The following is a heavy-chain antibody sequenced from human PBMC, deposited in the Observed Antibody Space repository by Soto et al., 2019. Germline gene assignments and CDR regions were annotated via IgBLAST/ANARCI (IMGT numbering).Heavy chain of an antibody. D-gene: IGHD1-1*01. CDR1: GFSVSSYA. CDR3: AKNWYGMEV. V-gene: IGHV3-23*01. Sequence: EVQLLESGGGLVQPGGSLRPSCAASGFSVSSYAMSWVRQAPGKGLEWVSTISGSGGSTNYADSVKGRFTVSRDNSKMTLYLQMNSLGAEDTAVYYCAKNWYGMEVWGQGRTVTVSS. CDR2: ISGSGGST. J-gene: IGHJ6*01.